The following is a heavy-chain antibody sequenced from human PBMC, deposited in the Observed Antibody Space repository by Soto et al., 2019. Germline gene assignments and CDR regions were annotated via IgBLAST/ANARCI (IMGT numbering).Heavy chain of an antibody. D-gene: IGHD3-9*01. CDR1: GGSFSGYY. CDR2: INDRGSI. Sequence: QVQLQPWGAGPVRPLETLSLTCGVSGGSFSGYYWAWIRQSPGKGLEWIGEINDRGSINYNPSLKSRVSISVDTSKNHYSLNLRSVTAADPAVYYCARESHDILTGPPWVWYFDLWGRGTLVTVSS. V-gene: IGHV4-34*01. J-gene: IGHJ2*01. CDR3: ARESHDILTGPPWVWYFDL.